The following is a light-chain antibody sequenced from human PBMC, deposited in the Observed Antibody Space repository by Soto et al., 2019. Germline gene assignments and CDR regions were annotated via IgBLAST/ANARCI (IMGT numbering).Light chain of an antibody. J-gene: IGLJ3*02. CDR2: SND. CDR1: SSNIGSNT. V-gene: IGLV1-44*01. Sequence: QSVLTQAPSASGTPGQRVTISCSGSSSNIGSNTVSWYQQVPGTAPKLLIYSNDQRPSGVPDRFSGSKSGTSASLAIGGLQSEDEADYYCAAWDDSLNGCVFGGGTKVTVL. CDR3: AAWDDSLNGCV.